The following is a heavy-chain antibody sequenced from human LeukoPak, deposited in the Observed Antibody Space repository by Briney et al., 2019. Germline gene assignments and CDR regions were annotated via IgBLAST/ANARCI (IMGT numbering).Heavy chain of an antibody. Sequence: GGSLRLSCSVSGFTFSSYDMSWVRQAPGKGLEWVSAIIGSGGSTYYADSVKGRFTISRGNSKNTLYLQMNSLRAEDTAVYYCTTRYGSGGDYWGQGTLVTVSS. D-gene: IGHD3-10*01. CDR1: GFTFSSYD. CDR2: IIGSGGST. CDR3: TTRYGSGGDY. J-gene: IGHJ4*02. V-gene: IGHV3-23*01.